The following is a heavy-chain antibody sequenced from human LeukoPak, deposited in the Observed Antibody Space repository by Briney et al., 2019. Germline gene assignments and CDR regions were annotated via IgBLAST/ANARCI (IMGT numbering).Heavy chain of an antibody. J-gene: IGHJ4*02. CDR1: GFTFSSYS. CDR3: ASRYSGSWPFDY. Sequence: PGGSLRLSRAASGFTFSSYSMNWVRQAPGKGLEWVSSISSSSSYIYYADSVKGRFTISRDNSKNTLYLQMNSLRAEDTAVYYCASRYSGSWPFDYWGQGTLVTVSS. V-gene: IGHV3-21*01. CDR2: ISSSSSYI. D-gene: IGHD1-26*01.